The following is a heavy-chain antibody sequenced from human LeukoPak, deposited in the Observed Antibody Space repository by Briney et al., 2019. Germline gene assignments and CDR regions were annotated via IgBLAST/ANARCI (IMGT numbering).Heavy chain of an antibody. J-gene: IGHJ4*02. CDR2: ISGSGGST. CDR1: GFTFSSYA. D-gene: IGHD5-12*01. V-gene: IGHV3-23*01. CDR3: AKWGDSGYDSYYFDY. Sequence: GGSLRLSCAASGFTFSSYAMSWVRQAPGKGLEWVSAISGSGGSTYYADSVKGRFTISRGNSKNTLYLQMNSLRAEDTAVYYCAKWGDSGYDSYYFDYWGQGTLVTVSS.